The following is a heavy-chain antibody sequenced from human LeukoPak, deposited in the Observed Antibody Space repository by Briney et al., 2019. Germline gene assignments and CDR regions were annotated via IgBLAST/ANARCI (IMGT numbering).Heavy chain of an antibody. D-gene: IGHD2-15*01. V-gene: IGHV1-69*06. CDR1: GGTFSSYA. J-gene: IGHJ6*03. CDR2: IIPIFGTA. Sequence: SVKVSCKASGGTFSSYAISWVRQAPGQGLEWMGGIIPIFGTANYAQKFQGRVTITADKSTSTAYMELSSLRSEDTAVYYCARDGGLYCSGGNCYGGLDYYYYMDVWGKGTAVTVSS. CDR3: ARDGGLYCSGGNCYGGLDYYYYMDV.